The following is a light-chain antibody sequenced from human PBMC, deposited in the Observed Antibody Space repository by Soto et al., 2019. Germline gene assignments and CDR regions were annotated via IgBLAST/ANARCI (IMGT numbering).Light chain of an antibody. CDR3: QQRSKWPLT. CDR1: QGVRSS. Sequence: EIVLTQSPATLSFSPGERATLSCRAIQGVRSSLAWYQQKPGQAPRLLIYDASNRATGIPARFSGSWSGTDFTLTISSLEPEDFAVYYCQQRSKWPLTFGGGTKVEIK. CDR2: DAS. J-gene: IGKJ4*01. V-gene: IGKV3-11*01.